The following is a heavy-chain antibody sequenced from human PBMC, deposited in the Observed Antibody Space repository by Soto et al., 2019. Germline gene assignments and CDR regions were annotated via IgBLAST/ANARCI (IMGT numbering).Heavy chain of an antibody. D-gene: IGHD6-19*01. V-gene: IGHV3-30*18. CDR1: GFTFSSYG. CDR2: ISYDGSNK. CDR3: AKDVSSGWHTLFDY. J-gene: IGHJ4*02. Sequence: QVQLVESGGGVVQPGRSLRLSCAASGFTFSSYGMHWVRQAPGKGLEWVAVISYDGSNKYYADSVKGRFTISRDNSKNTLYLQMNSLRAEDTAVYYCAKDVSSGWHTLFDYWGQGTLVTVSS.